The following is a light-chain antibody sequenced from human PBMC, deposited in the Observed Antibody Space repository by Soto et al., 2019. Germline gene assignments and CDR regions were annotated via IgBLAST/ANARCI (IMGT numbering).Light chain of an antibody. J-gene: IGLJ1*01. Sequence: QAVVTQEPSLTVSPGGTVPLPCGSSTGAVTNGHYPYWFQQKPGQAPRTLIYDTTNRHSWTPARFSGSLLGGKAALTLSGAQPEDEAEYYCLLSYNGPYVFGTGTKVTVL. CDR1: TGAVTNGHY. V-gene: IGLV7-46*01. CDR3: LLSYNGPYV. CDR2: DTT.